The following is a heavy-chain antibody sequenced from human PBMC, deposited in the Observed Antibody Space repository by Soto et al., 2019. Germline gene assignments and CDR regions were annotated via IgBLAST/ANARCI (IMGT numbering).Heavy chain of an antibody. CDR3: ARDPYSGTRENAFDI. CDR2: INPNSGGT. CDR1: RYTFTCYY. D-gene: IGHD5-12*01. J-gene: IGHJ3*02. V-gene: IGHV1-2*04. Sequence: GASVKVCCKASRYTFTCYYMHWARQAPGQGLEWMGWINPNSGGTNYAQKFQGWVTMTRHTSISTAYMELSRLRSDDTAVYYCARDPYSGTRENAFDIWGQGTMVTVSS.